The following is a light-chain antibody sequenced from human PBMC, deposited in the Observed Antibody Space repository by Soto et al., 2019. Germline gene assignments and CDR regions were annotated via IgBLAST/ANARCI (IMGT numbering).Light chain of an antibody. Sequence: QLTQSPSSLSASVEDRVIITCRASQSISNHLNWYQQKPGKAPKLLIFAASSLQSGVPSRFSGSRSGPDFTLTISSLQPEDFATYYCQQSYSSPPTFGQGTKVDIK. CDR1: QSISNH. J-gene: IGKJ1*01. V-gene: IGKV1-39*01. CDR2: AAS. CDR3: QQSYSSPPT.